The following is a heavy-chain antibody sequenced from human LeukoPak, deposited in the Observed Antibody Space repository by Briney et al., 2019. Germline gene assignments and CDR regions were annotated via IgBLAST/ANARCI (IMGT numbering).Heavy chain of an antibody. V-gene: IGHV3-43*02. Sequence: PGGSLRLSCAASGFTFDDYGMHWVRQAPGKGLEWVSFISGDGDTTYYADSVKGRFAISRDNSENSLFLQMYSLRIEDTALYYCAKSETYYYYYYMDVWGIGTTVTVSS. CDR3: AKSETYYYYYYMDV. CDR1: GFTFDDYG. J-gene: IGHJ6*03. CDR2: ISGDGDTT.